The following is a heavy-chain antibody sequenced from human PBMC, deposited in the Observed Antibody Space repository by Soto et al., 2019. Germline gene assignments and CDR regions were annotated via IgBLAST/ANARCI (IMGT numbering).Heavy chain of an antibody. V-gene: IGHV1-69*08. CDR1: GGTFSTYT. D-gene: IGHD4-4*01. CDR3: AGDPDSHYNDSHASSYP. J-gene: IGHJ5*02. CDR2: IIPIIGII. Sequence: QVQLVQSGAEVKKPGSSVKVSCKASGGTFSTYTITWVRQAPGQGLEWMGRIIPIIGIINYAQKFQGRVTISADKFTGTAYMELTGLRSADTAVDYCAGDPDSHYNDSHASSYPWGQGTLVTVSS.